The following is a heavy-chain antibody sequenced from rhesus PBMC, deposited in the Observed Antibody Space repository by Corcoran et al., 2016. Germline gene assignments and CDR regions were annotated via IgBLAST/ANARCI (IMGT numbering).Heavy chain of an antibody. CDR2: VYGNRAST. CDR1: GGSITGYHN. D-gene: IGHD2-39*02. Sequence: QVQLQESGPGLVKPSETLSLTCTVSGGSITGYHNWNWIRQAPGKGLEWIGAVYGNRASTPTNPSLKSRVTISKDTSKNQFSLRLTSVTAADMAVYYCARQGYTDHLGGLDSWGQGVVVTVSS. J-gene: IGHJ6*01. CDR3: ARQGYTDHLGGLDS. V-gene: IGHV4-143*01.